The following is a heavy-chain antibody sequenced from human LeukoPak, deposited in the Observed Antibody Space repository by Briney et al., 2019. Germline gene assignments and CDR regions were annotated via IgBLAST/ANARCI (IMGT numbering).Heavy chain of an antibody. V-gene: IGHV3-15*01. Sequence: PGGSLRLSCAASGFSFTDAWMSWVRHAPGKGLEWVGRIKSKSDGGTTDYAAPVKDRFTMSRDDSKNTLYLQMNSLKTEDTAVYYCVTDFALIVDSGKFDNWGHGTLVTVSS. D-gene: IGHD3-10*01. CDR1: GFSFTDAW. CDR2: IKSKSDGGTT. J-gene: IGHJ4*01. CDR3: VTDFALIVDSGKFDN.